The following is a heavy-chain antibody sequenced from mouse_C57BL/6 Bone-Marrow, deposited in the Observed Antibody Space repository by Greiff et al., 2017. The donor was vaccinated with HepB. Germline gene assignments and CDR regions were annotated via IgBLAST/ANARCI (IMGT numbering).Heavy chain of an antibody. CDR3: ARKDDYFYFDY. V-gene: IGHV1-81*01. J-gene: IGHJ2*01. D-gene: IGHD2-4*01. CDR2: IYPRSGNT. CDR1: GYTFTSYG. Sequence: LVESGAELARPGASVKLSCKASGYTFTSYGISWVKQRTGQGLEWIGEIYPRSGNTYYNEKFKGKATLTADKSSSTAYMELRSLTSEDSAVYFCARKDDYFYFDYWGQGTTLTVSS.